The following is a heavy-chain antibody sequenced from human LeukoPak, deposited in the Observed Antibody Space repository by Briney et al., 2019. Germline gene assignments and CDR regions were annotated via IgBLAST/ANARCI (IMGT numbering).Heavy chain of an antibody. CDR1: GYTLTELS. CDR3: TRVEHSGSYWPPLY. V-gene: IGHV1-24*01. Sequence: GASVKVSCKVSGYTLTELSMHWVRQAPGKGLEWMGGFDPEDGETIYAQKFQGRVTMTEDTSTDTAYMELSSLRSEDTAVYYCTRVEHSGSYWPPLYWDQGTLVTVSS. J-gene: IGHJ4*02. CDR2: FDPEDGET. D-gene: IGHD1-26*01.